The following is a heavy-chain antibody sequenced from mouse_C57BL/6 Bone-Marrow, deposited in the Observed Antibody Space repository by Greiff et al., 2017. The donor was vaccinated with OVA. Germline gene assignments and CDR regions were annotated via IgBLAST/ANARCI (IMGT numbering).Heavy chain of an antibody. Sequence: VQLQQPGAELVKPGASVKLSCKASGYTFTSYWMHWVKQRPGQGLEWIGDINPSNGGTNYNEKFKGKATLTVDKSSSTAYMQLSSLTSEDSAVYCCARRGGGSSYFDFEGWGTGTTVTVS. CDR1: GYTFTSYW. V-gene: IGHV1-53*01. CDR3: ARRGGGSSYFDFEG. D-gene: IGHD1-1*02. J-gene: IGHJ1*03. CDR2: INPSNGGT.